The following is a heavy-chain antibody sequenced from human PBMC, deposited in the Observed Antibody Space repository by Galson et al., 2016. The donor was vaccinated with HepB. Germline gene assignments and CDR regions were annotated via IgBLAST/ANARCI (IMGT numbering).Heavy chain of an antibody. CDR1: GGSISSGGYY. Sequence: TLSLTCTVSGGSISSGGYYWSWIRQHPGKGLEWIGYIYHSGNTYYKPSLKSRVTISVDTSENEFSLKLNSVTAADTAVYYCARVWSGLRYFDLWGRGTLVTVSS. CDR2: IYHSGNT. V-gene: IGHV4-31*03. D-gene: IGHD3-3*01. J-gene: IGHJ2*01. CDR3: ARVWSGLRYFDL.